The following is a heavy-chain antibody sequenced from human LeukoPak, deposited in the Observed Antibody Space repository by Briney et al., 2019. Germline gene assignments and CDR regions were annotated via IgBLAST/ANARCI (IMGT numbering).Heavy chain of an antibody. CDR2: INPNSGGT. D-gene: IGHD6-13*01. Sequence: ASVKVSCKASGYTFTGYYMHWVRQAPGQGLEWMGRINPNSGGTNYAQKFQGRVTMTRDTSISTAYMEPSRLRSDDTAVYYCARGGSSHYYYYMDVWGKGTTVTVSS. V-gene: IGHV1-2*06. J-gene: IGHJ6*03. CDR3: ARGGSSHYYYYMDV. CDR1: GYTFTGYY.